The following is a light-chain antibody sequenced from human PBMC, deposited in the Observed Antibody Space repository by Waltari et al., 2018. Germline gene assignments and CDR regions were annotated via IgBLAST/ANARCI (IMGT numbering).Light chain of an antibody. J-gene: IGKJ2*01. CDR2: GAS. V-gene: IGKV1-39*01. CDR3: QQFYSTPYT. CDR1: QNIRTY. Sequence: DIQMTQSPSSLSASIGDTITVTCRASQNIRTYLNWYQQKPAKAPKLLIFGASSLPRGVPSRFTGSASGTDFTLTISSLQAEDVAVYYCQQFYSTPYTFGQGTKLEIK.